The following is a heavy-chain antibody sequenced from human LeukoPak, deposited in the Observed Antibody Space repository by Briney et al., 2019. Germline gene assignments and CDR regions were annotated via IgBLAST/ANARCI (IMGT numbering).Heavy chain of an antibody. Sequence: GGSLEISCQASGYLFTHCWIGWARHLPGKGLEWMGAIFPADSDTRYNPSFLGQVTISADKSITTASLQWSFLKASDTAMYYCARQYYYGSGSPPVVWGQGTLVTVSS. V-gene: IGHV5-51*01. CDR3: ARQYYYGSGSPPVV. J-gene: IGHJ4*02. CDR2: IFPADSDT. CDR1: GYLFTHCW. D-gene: IGHD3-10*01.